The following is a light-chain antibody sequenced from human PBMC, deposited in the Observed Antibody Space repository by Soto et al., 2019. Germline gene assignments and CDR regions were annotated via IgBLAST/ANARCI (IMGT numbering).Light chain of an antibody. CDR1: QAISNY. Sequence: DIQMTQSPSSLSASVGDRVTITCQASQAISNYLNWYQQKPGKAPKLLIYDASNLETGVPSRFSGSGSGTDFTFTISSLQPEDIATYYCQQSYSTPLFGGGTKVEIK. CDR3: QQSYSTPL. CDR2: DAS. V-gene: IGKV1-33*01. J-gene: IGKJ4*01.